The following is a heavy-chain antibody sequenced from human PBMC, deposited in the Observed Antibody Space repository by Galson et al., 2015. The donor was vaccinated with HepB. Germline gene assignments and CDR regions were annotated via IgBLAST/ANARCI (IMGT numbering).Heavy chain of an antibody. J-gene: IGHJ4*02. CDR3: ARGSRSGYDYGVYFDY. Sequence: SVKVSCKASGGTFSSYAISWVRQAPGQGLEWMGGIIPIFGTANYAQKFQGRVTITADKSTSTAYMELSSLRSEDTAAYYCARGSRSGYDYGVYFDYWGQGTLVTVSS. CDR1: GGTFSSYA. CDR2: IIPIFGTA. D-gene: IGHD5-12*01. V-gene: IGHV1-69*06.